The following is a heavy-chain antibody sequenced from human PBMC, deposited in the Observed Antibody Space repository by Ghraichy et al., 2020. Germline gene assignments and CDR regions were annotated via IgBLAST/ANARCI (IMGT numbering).Heavy chain of an antibody. D-gene: IGHD6-19*01. CDR1: GGSISSYY. CDR3: ARVGGWYGDWFDP. V-gene: IGHV4-59*01. CDR2: IYYSGST. J-gene: IGHJ5*02. Sequence: GSLRLSCTVSGGSISSYYWSWIRQPPGKGLEWIGYIYYSGSTNYNPSLKSRVTISVDTSKNQFSLKLSSVTAADTAVYYCARVGGWYGDWFDPWGQGTLVTVSS.